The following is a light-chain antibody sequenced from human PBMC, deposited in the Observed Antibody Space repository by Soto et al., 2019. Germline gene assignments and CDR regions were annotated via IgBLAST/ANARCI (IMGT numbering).Light chain of an antibody. V-gene: IGLV1-47*02. Sequence: QSVLTQPPSASGTTGQRVTISCSGSSSNIGTNYVFWYQQLPGTAPKLLIFGNTKRPSGVPDRFSGSKSGTSASLAISGLRSEDEADYYCAAWDDTLSGVVFGGGTMVTVL. CDR3: AAWDDTLSGVV. CDR2: GNT. CDR1: SSNIGTNY. J-gene: IGLJ2*01.